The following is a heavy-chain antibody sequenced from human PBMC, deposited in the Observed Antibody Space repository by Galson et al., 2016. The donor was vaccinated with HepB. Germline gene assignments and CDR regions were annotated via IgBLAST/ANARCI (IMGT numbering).Heavy chain of an antibody. D-gene: IGHD1-26*01. CDR2: IWYDGDNK. J-gene: IGHJ4*02. CDR1: GFTFSSYG. CDR3: ARTYSGSYYLFDY. Sequence: SLRLSCAASGFTFSSYGMHWVRQAPGKGLEWVAVIWYDGDNKEDADSVKGRFTISRDNSKNTVYLQMNSLRAEDTAVYYCARTYSGSYYLFDYWGQGTLVTVSS. V-gene: IGHV3-33*01.